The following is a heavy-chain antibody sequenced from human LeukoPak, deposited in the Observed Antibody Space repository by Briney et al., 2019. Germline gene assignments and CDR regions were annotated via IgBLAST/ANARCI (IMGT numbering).Heavy chain of an antibody. CDR2: FDPEDGET. V-gene: IGHV1-24*01. CDR1: GYTLTELS. D-gene: IGHD3-3*01. CDR3: ARDPPRDTIFGVVTNFRDY. J-gene: IGHJ4*02. Sequence: EASVKVSCKVSGYTLTELSMHWVRQAPGKGLEWMGGFDPEDGETIYAQKFQGRVTITADESTSTAYMELSSLRSEDTAVYYCARDPPRDTIFGVVTNFRDYWGQGTLVTVSS.